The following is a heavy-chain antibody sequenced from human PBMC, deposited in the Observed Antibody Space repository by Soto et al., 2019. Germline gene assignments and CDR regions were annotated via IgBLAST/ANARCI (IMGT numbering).Heavy chain of an antibody. CDR3: ARGNDYDILTYYMDV. CDR2: MNPNSGNT. CDR1: GYTFTSYD. D-gene: IGHD3-9*01. J-gene: IGHJ6*03. V-gene: IGHV1-8*01. Sequence: VKVSCKASGYTFTSYDINWVRQATGQGLEWMGWMNPNSGNTGYAQKFQGRVTMTRNTSISTAYMELSSLRSEDTAVYYCARGNDYDILTYYMDVWGKGTTVTVSS.